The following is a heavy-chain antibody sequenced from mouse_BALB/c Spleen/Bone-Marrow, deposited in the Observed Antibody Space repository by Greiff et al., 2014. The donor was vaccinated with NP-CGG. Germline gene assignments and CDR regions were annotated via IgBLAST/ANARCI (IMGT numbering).Heavy chain of an antibody. CDR2: INPRIGYT. CDR3: ARENWEAMDY. CDR1: GYTFTSYW. D-gene: IGHD4-1*01. Sequence: VQLQQSGAELAKPGASVKMSCKASGYTFTSYWMHWVKQRPGQGLEWIGYINPRIGYTEYNQKFKDKATLTADKSSSTAYMQLSSLTSEDSAVYYCARENWEAMDYWGQGTSVTVSS. J-gene: IGHJ4*01. V-gene: IGHV1-7*01.